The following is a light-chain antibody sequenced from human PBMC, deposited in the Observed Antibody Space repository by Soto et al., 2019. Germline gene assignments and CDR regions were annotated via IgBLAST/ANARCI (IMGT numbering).Light chain of an antibody. CDR3: ASRRSNKTGV. V-gene: IGLV2-14*01. CDR1: NSDVGDYNS. CDR2: EVS. J-gene: IGLJ3*02. Sequence: QSVLTQPASVSGSPRQSIAISCTGTNSDVGDYNSVSWYQHHPGKAPKLMIFEVSTRPSGVSDRFSGSKSGNTASLTISGLQAEDAADYYCASRRSNKTGVFGGGTKVTVL.